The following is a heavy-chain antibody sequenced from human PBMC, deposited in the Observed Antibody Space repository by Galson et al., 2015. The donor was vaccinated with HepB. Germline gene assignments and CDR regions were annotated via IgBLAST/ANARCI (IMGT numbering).Heavy chain of an antibody. V-gene: IGHV1-18*01. CDR3: ARGGMATIGGPTFDY. D-gene: IGHD5-24*01. CDR2: INPYNGNT. J-gene: IGHJ4*02. Sequence: SVKVACKDSGYTYSRYFINGVLQAPGQGLECMGWINPYNGNTNYAQKFQGRVIMTTDTSTSTAYMELRSLRSDDTAVYYCARGGMATIGGPTFDYWGQGTLVTVSS. CDR1: GYTYSRYF.